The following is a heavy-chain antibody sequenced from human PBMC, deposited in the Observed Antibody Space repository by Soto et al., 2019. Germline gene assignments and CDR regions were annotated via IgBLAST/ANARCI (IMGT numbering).Heavy chain of an antibody. CDR3: ARDKRDLRFLEWSYYFDY. V-gene: IGHV3-30-3*01. J-gene: IGHJ4*02. CDR2: ISYDGSNK. D-gene: IGHD3-3*01. Sequence: QVQLVESGGGVVQPGRSLRFSCAASGFTFSSCAMHWVRQAPGKGLEWVAVISYDGSNKYYADSVKGRFTVSRDNSKNTLYLQVNSLRAEDTAVYYCARDKRDLRFLEWSYYFDYWGQGTLVTVSS. CDR1: GFTFSSCA.